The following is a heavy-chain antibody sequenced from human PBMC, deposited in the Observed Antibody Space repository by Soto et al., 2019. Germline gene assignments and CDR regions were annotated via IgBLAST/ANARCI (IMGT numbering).Heavy chain of an antibody. CDR3: ARSQPLRYFDWLRVGRAGFDY. Sequence: QVQLQESGPGLVKPSGTLSLTCAVSGGSISSSNWWSWVRQPPGKGLEWIGEIYHSGSTNYNPSLKSRVTISVDKSKNQFSLKLSSVTAADTAVYYCARSQPLRYFDWLRVGRAGFDYWGQGTLVTVSS. V-gene: IGHV4-4*02. D-gene: IGHD3-9*01. CDR1: GGSISSSNW. J-gene: IGHJ4*02. CDR2: IYHSGST.